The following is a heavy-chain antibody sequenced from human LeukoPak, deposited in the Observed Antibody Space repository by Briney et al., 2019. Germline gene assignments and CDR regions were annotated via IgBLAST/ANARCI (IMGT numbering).Heavy chain of an antibody. CDR2: FGTRSTSI. CDR3: ARENDQGFDY. CDR1: GFTLSTYA. Sequence: PGGSLRLSCAASGFTLSTYAMNWVRQAPGKGLEWVSSFGTRSTSIYYAHSVTGRFIISRDNAKNSLYLQMNSLRAEDTAVYYCARENDQGFDYWGQGTLVTVSS. J-gene: IGHJ4*02. V-gene: IGHV3-21*01. D-gene: IGHD3-16*01.